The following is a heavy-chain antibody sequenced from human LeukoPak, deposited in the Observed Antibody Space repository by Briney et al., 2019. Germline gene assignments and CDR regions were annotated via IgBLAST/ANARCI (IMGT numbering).Heavy chain of an antibody. Sequence: ASVKVSCKASGYTFTSYGISWLRQAPGQGLEWMGWISAYNGKANYAQKVQGRVTMTADTSTSAAYMELRSLRSDDTAVYYCARKVVGATPPDYWGQGTLVTVSS. CDR3: ARKVVGATPPDY. D-gene: IGHD1-26*01. CDR1: GYTFTSYG. CDR2: ISAYNGKA. V-gene: IGHV1-18*01. J-gene: IGHJ4*02.